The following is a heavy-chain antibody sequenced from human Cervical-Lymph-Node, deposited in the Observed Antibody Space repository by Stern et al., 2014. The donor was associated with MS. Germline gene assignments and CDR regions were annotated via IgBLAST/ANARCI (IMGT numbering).Heavy chain of an antibody. J-gene: IGHJ4*02. V-gene: IGHV4-59*08. CDR3: ARHLPSNILTGYDY. D-gene: IGHD3-9*01. CDR2: IKYSGST. CDR1: GGSVSSYY. Sequence: VQLVESGPGLVKPSETLSLTCTVSGGSVSSYYWSWIRQPPGKGLEWISYIKYSGSTNYNPPLKSRVTISVDTSKNQFSLKLSSVTAADTAVYFCARHLPSNILTGYDYWGQGTLVTVSS.